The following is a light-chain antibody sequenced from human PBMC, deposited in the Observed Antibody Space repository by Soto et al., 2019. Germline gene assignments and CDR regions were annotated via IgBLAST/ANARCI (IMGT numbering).Light chain of an antibody. CDR1: SSNIGSNS. Sequence: QALLTQSPSASGTPGQRVTISCSGSSSNIGSNSVSWFQQFPGTAPRLLICNNDQRPSGVPDRFSASKSGTSASLAISGLQSEDEADYYCATWDDSLDGRLFGGGTKVTVL. CDR2: NND. J-gene: IGLJ3*02. CDR3: ATWDDSLDGRL. V-gene: IGLV1-44*01.